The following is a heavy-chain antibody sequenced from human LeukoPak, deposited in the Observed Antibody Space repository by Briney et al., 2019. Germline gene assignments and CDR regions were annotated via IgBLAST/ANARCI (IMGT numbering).Heavy chain of an antibody. CDR3: ARDPNPRYYYDSSGYLGY. J-gene: IGHJ4*02. V-gene: IGHV4-39*02. CDR1: GGSISSSSYY. D-gene: IGHD3-22*01. Sequence: SETLSLTCTVSGGSISSSSYYWGWVRQPPGKGLEWLGRIYYSGSTYYNPSLKSRVTISVDTSKNQFCLKLSSMTAADTAVYYWARDPNPRYYYDSSGYLGYWGQGTLVTVSS. CDR2: IYYSGST.